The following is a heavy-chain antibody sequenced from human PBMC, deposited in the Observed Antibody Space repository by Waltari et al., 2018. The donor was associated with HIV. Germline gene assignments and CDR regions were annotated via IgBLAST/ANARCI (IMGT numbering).Heavy chain of an antibody. Sequence: EVQLVESGGGLVKPGGSLRLSCAASGFTFSSYSMNWVRQAPGKGLEWVSSSSSSSYIYYADSVKGRFTISRDNAKNSLYLQMNSLRAEDTAVYYCARGGGIAARPFDYWGQGTLVTVSS. D-gene: IGHD6-6*01. CDR2: SSSSSYI. J-gene: IGHJ4*02. CDR1: GFTFSSYS. CDR3: ARGGGIAARPFDY. V-gene: IGHV3-21*01.